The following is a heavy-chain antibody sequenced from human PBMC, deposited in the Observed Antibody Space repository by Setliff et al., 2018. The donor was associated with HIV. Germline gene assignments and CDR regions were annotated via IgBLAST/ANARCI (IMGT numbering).Heavy chain of an antibody. D-gene: IGHD6-6*01. CDR1: GYIFSTSG. CDR3: ARDAPGNTEAAPDY. CDR2: INIKNGNT. J-gene: IGHJ4*02. Sequence: ASVKVSCQASGYIFSTSGISWVRQAPGQGLEWMGWINIKNGNTNYEQKLQGRVTMTTDTSTSTAYMELRSLRSDDTAVYYCARDAPGNTEAAPDYWGQGTLVTVSS. V-gene: IGHV1-18*01.